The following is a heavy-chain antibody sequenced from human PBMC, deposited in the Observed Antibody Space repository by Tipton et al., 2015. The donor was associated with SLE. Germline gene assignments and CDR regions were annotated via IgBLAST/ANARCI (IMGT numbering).Heavy chain of an antibody. CDR3: ARVGRTRGLGWFDP. CDR2: IYYTGDT. D-gene: IGHD3-10*01. Sequence: TLSLTCTVSGASISSYYWSWIRQPPGKGLEWIGYIYYTGDTNYNPSLKGRVTISVDTSNNQFSMRLGSVTTADTAVYYCARVGRTRGLGWFDPWGQGTLVTVSS. CDR1: GASISSYY. V-gene: IGHV4-59*01. J-gene: IGHJ5*02.